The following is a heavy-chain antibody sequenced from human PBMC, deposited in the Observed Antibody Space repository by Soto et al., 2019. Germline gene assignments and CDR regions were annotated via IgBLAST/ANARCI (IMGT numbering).Heavy chain of an antibody. D-gene: IGHD3-22*01. Sequence: PGGSLRLSCAASGFTFNSYGIQWVRQAPGKGQGWVAVISHDGSKTNYADSVKGRFTISRDNSKDTVYLQMNSLRAEDTAVYYCARAFSPPYYSDTSGFFHIDYWGRGTLVTVSS. CDR1: GFTFNSYG. V-gene: IGHV3-30*03. CDR3: ARAFSPPYYSDTSGFFHIDY. CDR2: ISHDGSKT. J-gene: IGHJ4*02.